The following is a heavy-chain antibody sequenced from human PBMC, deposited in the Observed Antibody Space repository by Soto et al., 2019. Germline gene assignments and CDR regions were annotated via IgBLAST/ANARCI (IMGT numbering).Heavy chain of an antibody. Sequence: QVRLVESGGGLVKTGGSLRLSCAASGFTFNDYYMTWIRQAPGKGLEWVSHISSSSTYTDYADSVKGRFTISRDNAKKSLYLQMDRLRAEDTAVYYCARALAVASHYDYWGRGTVVTVSA. CDR3: ARALAVASHYDY. CDR2: ISSSSTYT. V-gene: IGHV3-11*05. D-gene: IGHD6-19*01. J-gene: IGHJ4*02. CDR1: GFTFNDYY.